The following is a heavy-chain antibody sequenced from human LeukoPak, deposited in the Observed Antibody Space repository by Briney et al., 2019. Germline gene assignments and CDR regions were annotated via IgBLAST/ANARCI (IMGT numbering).Heavy chain of an antibody. Sequence: PGGSLRLSCAASGFIFSDYYMSWIRQAPGKGLEWVSYISSSGYTIYYADSVKGRFTISRDNAKNSLYLQMKSLRAEDTAVYYCARTFNDYNDYWGQGTLVTVSS. V-gene: IGHV3-11*01. J-gene: IGHJ4*02. CDR1: GFIFSDYY. CDR2: ISSSGYTI. CDR3: ARTFNDYNDY.